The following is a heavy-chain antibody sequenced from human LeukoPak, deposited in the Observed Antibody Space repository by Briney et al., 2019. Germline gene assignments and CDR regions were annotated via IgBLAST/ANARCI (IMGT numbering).Heavy chain of an antibody. CDR2: MNPNSGNT. J-gene: IGHJ6*03. Sequence: GASVKVSCKASGYTFISYDINWVRQVTGQGLEWTGWMNPNSGNTGYAQKFQGRVTITRNTSISTAFMELSSLRSEDTAVYYCARRAVGNSHYYSMDVWGKGTTVTVSS. CDR3: ARRAVGNSHYYSMDV. V-gene: IGHV1-8*03. D-gene: IGHD6-19*01. CDR1: GYTFISYD.